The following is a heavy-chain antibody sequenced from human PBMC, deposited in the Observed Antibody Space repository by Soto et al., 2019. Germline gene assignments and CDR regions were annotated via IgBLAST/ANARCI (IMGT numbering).Heavy chain of an antibody. D-gene: IGHD6-13*01. CDR1: GGSISSYY. CDR3: ARVFNIVAAVNYWSFDF. V-gene: IGHV4-4*07. J-gene: IGHJ2*01. CDR2: VYSSGTT. Sequence: ASETLSLTCTVSGGSISSYYWSWIRQPAGKGLEWLGRVYSSGTTNYNPSLKSRVTISVDKSRNQFSLELNSVTAADTAVYYCARVFNIVAAVNYWSFDFWGRGTLVTVSS.